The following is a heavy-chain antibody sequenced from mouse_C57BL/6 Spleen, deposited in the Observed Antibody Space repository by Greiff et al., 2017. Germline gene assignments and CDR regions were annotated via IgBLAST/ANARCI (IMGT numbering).Heavy chain of an antibody. J-gene: IGHJ1*03. Sequence: VQLQESGPELGKPGASVKLFCKASGYTFTSYDINRVKQRPGQGLEWNGWFYPRDGSSKYNEQFKGKAQLTVDTSSSTAYMELHSLTSEDSAVYFGARYTTVVATKGYFDVWGTGTTVTVSS. V-gene: IGHV1-85*01. CDR1: GYTFTSYD. CDR2: FYPRDGSS. CDR3: ARYTTVVATKGYFDV. D-gene: IGHD1-1*01.